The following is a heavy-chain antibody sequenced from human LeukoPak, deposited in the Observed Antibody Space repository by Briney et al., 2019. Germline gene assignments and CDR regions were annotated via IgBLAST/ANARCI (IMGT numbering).Heavy chain of an antibody. V-gene: IGHV1-69*13. CDR3: ARDNRMTIFGVALAWFDP. J-gene: IGHJ5*02. D-gene: IGHD3-3*01. CDR2: IIPIFGTA. CDR1: GYTFTSYY. Sequence: GASVKVSCKASGYTFTSYYMHWVRQAPGQGLEWVGGIIPIFGTANYAQKFQGRVTITADESTSTAYMELSSLRSEDTAVYYCARDNRMTIFGVALAWFDPWGQGTLVTVSS.